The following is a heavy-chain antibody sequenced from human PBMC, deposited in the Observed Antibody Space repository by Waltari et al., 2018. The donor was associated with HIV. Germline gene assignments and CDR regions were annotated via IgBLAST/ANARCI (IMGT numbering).Heavy chain of an antibody. Sequence: QVQLVQSGAEVKKPGSSVKVSCKASGGTFSSYAISWVRQAPGQGLEWMGGIIPIFGTANYAQKFQGRVTITADESTSTAYMELSSLRSEDTAVYYCAREIAVAGTSGFYYFDYWGQGTLVTVSS. CDR3: AREIAVAGTSGFYYFDY. V-gene: IGHV1-69*01. D-gene: IGHD6-19*01. CDR2: IIPIFGTA. CDR1: GGTFSSYA. J-gene: IGHJ4*02.